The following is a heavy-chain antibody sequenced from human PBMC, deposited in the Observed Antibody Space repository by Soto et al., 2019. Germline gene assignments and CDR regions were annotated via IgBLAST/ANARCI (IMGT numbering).Heavy chain of an antibody. Sequence: PSETLSLTCTVSGGSISSYYWSWIRQPPGKGLEWIGYIYYSGSTNYNPSLKSRVTISVDTSKNQFSLKLNSVTAADTAVYYCARDSGAYQPFDSWGRGTLVTVS. CDR2: IYYSGST. V-gene: IGHV4-59*01. D-gene: IGHD1-26*01. CDR3: ARDSGAYQPFDS. CDR1: GGSISSYY. J-gene: IGHJ4*02.